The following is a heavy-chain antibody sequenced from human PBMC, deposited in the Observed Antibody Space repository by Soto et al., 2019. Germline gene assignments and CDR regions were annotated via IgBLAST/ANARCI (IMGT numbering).Heavy chain of an antibody. J-gene: IGHJ5*02. CDR1: GFTFSSYA. D-gene: IGHD5-18*01. V-gene: IGHV3-23*01. CDR2: ISGSGGST. CDR3: AKGKDRVVDTAMVT. Sequence: GGSLRLSCAASGFTFSSYAMSWVRQAPGKGLEWVSAISGSGGSTYYADSVKGRFTISRDNSKNTLYLQMNSLRAEDTAVYYCAKGKDRVVDTAMVTWGQGTLVTVSS.